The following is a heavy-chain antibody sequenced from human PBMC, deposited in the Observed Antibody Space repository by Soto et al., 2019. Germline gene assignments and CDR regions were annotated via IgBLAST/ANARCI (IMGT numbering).Heavy chain of an antibody. J-gene: IGHJ6*03. V-gene: IGHV4-34*01. CDR2: INHSGST. Sequence: SETLSLTCAVYGGSFGGYYWSWIRQPPGKGLEWIGEINHSGSTNYNPSLKSRVTISVDTSKNQFSLKLSSVTAADTAVYYCARALPPRSYYYYYMDVWGKGTTVTVSS. CDR1: GGSFGGYY. CDR3: ARALPPRSYYYYYMDV.